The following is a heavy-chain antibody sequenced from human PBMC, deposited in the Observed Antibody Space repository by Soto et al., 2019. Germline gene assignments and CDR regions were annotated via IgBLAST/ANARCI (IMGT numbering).Heavy chain of an antibody. CDR3: ARLGYCSGGSCYYYGMDV. J-gene: IGHJ6*02. CDR2: INHSGST. V-gene: IGHV4-34*01. Sequence: QVQLQQWGAGLLKPSETLSLTCAVYGGSFSGYYWSWIRQPPGKGLEWIGEINHSGSTNYNPSLKSRVTISADTSKNQFSLKLSSVTAADTAVYYCARLGYCSGGSCYYYGMDVWGQGTTVTVSS. D-gene: IGHD2-15*01. CDR1: GGSFSGYY.